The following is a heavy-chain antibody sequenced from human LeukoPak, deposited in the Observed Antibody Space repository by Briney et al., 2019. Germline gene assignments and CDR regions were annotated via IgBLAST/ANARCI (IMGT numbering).Heavy chain of an antibody. CDR3: ARGGDVVVPAAMEVSVQSGSFDP. CDR1: GYTFTGYY. Sequence: ASVKVSCTASGYTFTGYYMHWVRQAPGQGLEWMGWINPNSGGTNYAQKFQGWVTMTRDTSISTAYMELSRLRSDDTAVYYCARGGDVVVPAAMEVSVQSGSFDPWGQGTLVTVSS. D-gene: IGHD2-2*01. V-gene: IGHV1-2*04. J-gene: IGHJ5*02. CDR2: INPNSGGT.